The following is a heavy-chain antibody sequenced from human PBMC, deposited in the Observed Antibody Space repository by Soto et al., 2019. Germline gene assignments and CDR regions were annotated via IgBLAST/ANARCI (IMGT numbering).Heavy chain of an antibody. Sequence: GGSLRLSCAASGFTFSDYYMSWIRQAPGKGLEWVSYISSSGSTIYYADSVKGRFTISRDNAKNSLYLQMNSLRAEDTAVYYCARDIDSSGWSNWFDPWGQGTLVTVSS. CDR3: ARDIDSSGWSNWFDP. CDR1: GFTFSDYY. D-gene: IGHD6-19*01. CDR2: ISSSGSTI. J-gene: IGHJ5*02. V-gene: IGHV3-11*01.